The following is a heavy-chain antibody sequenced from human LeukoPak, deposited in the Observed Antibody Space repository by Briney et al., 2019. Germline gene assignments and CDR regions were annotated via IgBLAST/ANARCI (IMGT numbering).Heavy chain of an antibody. CDR1: GFTFSSYA. J-gene: IGHJ4*02. V-gene: IGHV3-23*01. D-gene: IGHD4-23*01. CDR2: ISGSGVST. CDR3: AKDLNNSPY. Sequence: PGGSLRLSCAASGFTFSSYAMSWVRQAPGKGLEWVSGISGSGVSTYYADSVKGRFTISRDNSKNTLFLQLNSLRAEDTAPYFCAKDLNNSPYWGQGTLVTVSS.